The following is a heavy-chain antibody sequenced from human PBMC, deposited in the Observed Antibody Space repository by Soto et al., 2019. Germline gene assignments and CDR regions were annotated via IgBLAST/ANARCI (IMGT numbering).Heavy chain of an antibody. CDR2: IYYSGST. V-gene: IGHV4-59*01. D-gene: IGHD2-2*01. J-gene: IGHJ4*02. CDR1: GGSISSYY. CDR3: ARGEWGVVVPAAHKHD. Sequence: SETLSLTCTVSGGSISSYYWSWIRQPPGKGLEWIGYIYYSGSTNYNPSLKSRVTISVDTSKNQFSLKLSSVTAADTAVYYCARGEWGVVVPAAHKHDWGQRAPVTVSS.